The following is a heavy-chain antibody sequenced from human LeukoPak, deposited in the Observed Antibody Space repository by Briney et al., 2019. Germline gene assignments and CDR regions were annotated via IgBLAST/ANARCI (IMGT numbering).Heavy chain of an antibody. J-gene: IGHJ6*02. D-gene: IGHD3-10*01. CDR2: TYYRSKWYS. Sequence: SQTLSLTCALSGDSVSSNIAAWNWVRQSPSRGLEWLGRTYYRSKWYSDYAASVRGRITISPDTSKNQFSLHLNSMTPDDTAVYYCAREGGRVYYGSGRDYYGMDVWGQGTTVTVSS. CDR1: GDSVSSNIAA. V-gene: IGHV6-1*01. CDR3: AREGGRVYYGSGRDYYGMDV.